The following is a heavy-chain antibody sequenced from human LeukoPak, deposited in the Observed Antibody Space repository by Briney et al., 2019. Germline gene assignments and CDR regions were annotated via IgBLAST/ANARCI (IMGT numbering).Heavy chain of an antibody. CDR1: GFTFSSYG. J-gene: IGHJ6*03. CDR3: AKAKNYYYYYMDV. CDR2: ISGSGGST. Sequence: GGSLRLSCAASGFTFSSYGMSRVRQAPGKGLEWVSAISGSGGSTYYADSVKGRFTISRDNSKNTLYLQMNSLRAEDTAVYYCAKAKNYYYYYMDVWGKGTTVTISS. V-gene: IGHV3-23*01.